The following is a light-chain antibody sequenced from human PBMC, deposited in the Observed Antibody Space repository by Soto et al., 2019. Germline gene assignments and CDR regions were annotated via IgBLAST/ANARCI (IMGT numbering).Light chain of an antibody. V-gene: IGKV3D-15*01. CDR2: DVS. Sequence: EIVMTQSPATLSVSPGERATLSCRASQSVGSYLAWYQQKPGQAPRLLIYDVSNRATGIPARFSGSGSGTEFTLTISSLQPDDFATYYCQQYNSYWTFGQGTKVDIK. CDR1: QSVGSY. J-gene: IGKJ1*01. CDR3: QQYNSYWT.